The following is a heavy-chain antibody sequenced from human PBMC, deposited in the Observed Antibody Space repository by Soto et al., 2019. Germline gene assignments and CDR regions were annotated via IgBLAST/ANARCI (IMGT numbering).Heavy chain of an antibody. J-gene: IGHJ6*02. Sequence: GESLKISCKGSGYSFTTYWISWVRQMPGKGLEWMGRIDPSDSYTNYSPSFQGHVTISADKSISTAYLQWSSLKASDTAMYYCARHDRDCSSNSCYNHYDGMAVWGQGTTVIRSS. CDR3: ARHDRDCSSNSCYNHYDGMAV. D-gene: IGHD2-2*02. V-gene: IGHV5-10-1*01. CDR2: IDPSDSYT. CDR1: GYSFTTYW.